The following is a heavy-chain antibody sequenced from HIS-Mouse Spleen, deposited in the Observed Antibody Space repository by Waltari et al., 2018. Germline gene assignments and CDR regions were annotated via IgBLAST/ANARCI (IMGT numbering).Heavy chain of an antibody. V-gene: IGHV4-39*07. CDR2: IYYSGST. J-gene: IGHJ2*01. Sequence: QLQLQEPGPGLVKPSETLSRTCTVSGGSISSSSYYSVWIRQPPGKGLEWIGSIYYSGSTYYNPSLKSRVTISVDTSKNQFSLKLSSVTAADTAVYYCAREIPYSSSWYDWYFDLWGRGTLVTVSS. D-gene: IGHD6-13*01. CDR1: GGSISSSSYY. CDR3: AREIPYSSSWYDWYFDL.